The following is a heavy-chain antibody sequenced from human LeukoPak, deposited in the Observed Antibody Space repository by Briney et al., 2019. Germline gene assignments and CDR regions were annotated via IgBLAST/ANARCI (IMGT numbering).Heavy chain of an antibody. D-gene: IGHD1-26*01. CDR2: ISGSGGST. CDR1: GFTFSTYG. Sequence: PGGSLRLSCEASGFTFSTYGMSWVRQAPGKGLEWVSAISGSGGSTYYADSVKGRFTISRDNSKNTLYLQMNSLRAEDTAVYYCAKGGSGSYPFDYWGQGTLVTVSS. V-gene: IGHV3-23*01. J-gene: IGHJ4*02. CDR3: AKGGSGSYPFDY.